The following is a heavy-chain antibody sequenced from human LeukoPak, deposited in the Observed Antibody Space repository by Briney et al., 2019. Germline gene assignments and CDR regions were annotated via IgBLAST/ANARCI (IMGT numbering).Heavy chain of an antibody. V-gene: IGHV3-23*01. CDR2: ITGTGGST. CDR3: AKGESGTRPIMITFGGVIVS. Sequence: GGSLRLSCAASGFTFSSYAMSWVRQVPGKGLEWVSTITGTGGSTYYANSVKGRFTISRDNSKNTLYLQMNSLRAEDTAVYYCAKGESGTRPIMITFGGVIVSWGQGTLVTVSS. CDR1: GFTFSSYA. D-gene: IGHD3-16*02. J-gene: IGHJ5*02.